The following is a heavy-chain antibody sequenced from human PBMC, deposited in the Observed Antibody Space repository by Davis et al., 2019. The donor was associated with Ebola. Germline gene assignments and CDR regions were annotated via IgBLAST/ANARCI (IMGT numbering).Heavy chain of an antibody. D-gene: IGHD2-2*01. CDR3: VRESGYCSRPSCSKQSFDY. V-gene: IGHV1-2*02. CDR1: GYSFTGYY. CDR2: INPNTDDS. J-gene: IGHJ4*02. Sequence: ASVKVSCKTSGYSFTGYYMHWVRQAPGQGLEWMGWINPNTDDSGYVQKFQDRVTMTRETSISTVYMELSWPASDDTAVYFCVRESGYCSRPSCSKQSFDYWGQGTLVTVSS.